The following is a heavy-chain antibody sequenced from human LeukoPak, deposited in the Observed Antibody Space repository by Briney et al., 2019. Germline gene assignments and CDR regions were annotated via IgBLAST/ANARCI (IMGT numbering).Heavy chain of an antibody. Sequence: ASVKVSCKASGYTFTGHDMHWVRQAPGQRLEWVGWIDPNSGGTHYAQKFQGRVTMTRDTSISTAYTEVSRLGSDDTAVYYCTLYNHWGQGTLVTVSS. CDR3: TLYNH. CDR1: GYTFTGHD. CDR2: IDPNSGGT. J-gene: IGHJ4*02. V-gene: IGHV1-2*02. D-gene: IGHD5-24*01.